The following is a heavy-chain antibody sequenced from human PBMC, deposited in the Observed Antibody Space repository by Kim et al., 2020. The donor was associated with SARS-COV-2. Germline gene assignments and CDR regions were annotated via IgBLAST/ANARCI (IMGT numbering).Heavy chain of an antibody. CDR2: ISYDGSNK. V-gene: IGHV3-30*18. J-gene: IGHJ4*02. Sequence: GGSLRLSCAASGFTFSSYGMHWVRQAPGKGLEWVAVISYDGSNKYYADSVKGRFTISRDNSKNTLYLQMNSLRAEDTAVYYCAKANQIVVPEFLEEIDYWGQGTLVTVSS. D-gene: IGHD3-22*01. CDR3: AKANQIVVPEFLEEIDY. CDR1: GFTFSSYG.